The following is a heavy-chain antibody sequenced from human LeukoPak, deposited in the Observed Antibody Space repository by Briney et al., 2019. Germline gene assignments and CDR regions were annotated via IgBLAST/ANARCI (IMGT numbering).Heavy chain of an antibody. J-gene: IGHJ4*02. D-gene: IGHD3-9*01. Sequence: GGSLRLSCAASGFTFSSYAVSWVRQAPGKGLEWVSAISGSGGSTYYADSVKGRFTISRDNSKNTLYLQMNSLRAEDTAVYYCAKVDYDILTGSERYFDYWGQGTLVTVSS. V-gene: IGHV3-23*01. CDR3: AKVDYDILTGSERYFDY. CDR2: ISGSGGST. CDR1: GFTFSSYA.